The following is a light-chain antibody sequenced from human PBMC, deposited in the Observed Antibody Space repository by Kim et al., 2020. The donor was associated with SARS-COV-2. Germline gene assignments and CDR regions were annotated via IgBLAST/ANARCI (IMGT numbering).Light chain of an antibody. CDR1: QSVCSTS. CDR3: QQYGSSPRT. CDR2: GAS. V-gene: IGKV3-20*01. Sequence: SPGERATHSCRASQSVCSTSLGWYQQKTGQAPRLLIYGASSRATGIPDRFSGSGSGTDFTLNISRLEPEDVAVYYCQQYGSSPRTFGQGTKVDIK. J-gene: IGKJ1*01.